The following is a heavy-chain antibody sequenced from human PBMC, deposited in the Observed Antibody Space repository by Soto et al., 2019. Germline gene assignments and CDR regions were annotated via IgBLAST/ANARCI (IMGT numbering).Heavy chain of an antibody. CDR1: GYRFTNYW. CDR3: ATGILGFYFDS. V-gene: IGHV5-51*01. J-gene: IGHJ4*02. CDR2: IYPADSDT. Sequence: GESLKISCKASGYRFTNYWIGWVRQRPGKGLEWMGFIYPADSDTRYSPSSQGQVTFSVDTSTATAFLQWNSLKASDTAIYFCATGILGFYFDSWGQGIQVTVSS.